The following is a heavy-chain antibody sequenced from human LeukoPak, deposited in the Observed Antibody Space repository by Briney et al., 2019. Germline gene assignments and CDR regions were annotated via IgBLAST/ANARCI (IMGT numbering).Heavy chain of an antibody. CDR3: AKVSQWFGELSCPDY. J-gene: IGHJ4*02. V-gene: IGHV3-30*18. D-gene: IGHD3-10*01. CDR2: ISYDGSNK. CDR1: GFTFSSYG. Sequence: GGSLRLSCAASGFTFSSYGMHWVRQAPGKGLEWVAVISYDGSNKYYADSVKGRFTISRDNSKNTLYLQMDSLRAEDTAVYYCAKVSQWFGELSCPDYWGQGPLVTVSS.